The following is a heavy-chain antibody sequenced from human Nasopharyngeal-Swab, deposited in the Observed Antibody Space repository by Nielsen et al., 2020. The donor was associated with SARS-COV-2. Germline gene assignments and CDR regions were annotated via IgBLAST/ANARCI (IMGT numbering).Heavy chain of an antibody. CDR2: INTNTGNP. Sequence: ASVKVSCKASGYTFTSYAMNWVRQAPGQGLEWMGWINTNTGNPTYAQGFTGRFVFSLDTSVSTAYLQISSLKAEDTAVYYCAREEGITIFGVPRGFGYYGMDVWGQGTTVTVSS. CDR1: GYTFTSYA. J-gene: IGHJ6*02. D-gene: IGHD3-3*01. CDR3: AREEGITIFGVPRGFGYYGMDV. V-gene: IGHV7-4-1*02.